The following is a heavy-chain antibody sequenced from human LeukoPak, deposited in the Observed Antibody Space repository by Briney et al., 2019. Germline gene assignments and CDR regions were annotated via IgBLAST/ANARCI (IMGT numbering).Heavy chain of an antibody. J-gene: IGHJ4*02. V-gene: IGHV3-48*03. CDR2: VSSRGSTI. CDR1: GFIFSSYE. CDR3: ARVGYYDSSGF. D-gene: IGHD3-22*01. Sequence: PGGSLRLSCAASGFIFSSYEMNWVRQAPGKGPEWISYVSSRGSTIYYADSVKGRFTSSRDNAENSLYLQMNSLRAEDTAVYYCARVGYYDSSGFWGQGTLVTVSS.